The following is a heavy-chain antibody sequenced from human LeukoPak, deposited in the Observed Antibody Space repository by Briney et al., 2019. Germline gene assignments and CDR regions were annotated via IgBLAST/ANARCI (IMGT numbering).Heavy chain of an antibody. V-gene: IGHV4-38-2*01. J-gene: IGHJ4*02. CDR2: MYHRGST. CDR1: GYSISSGYY. D-gene: IGHD6-13*01. CDR3: ARPNSSSWYYFDN. Sequence: SETLSLTCAVSGYSISSGYYWGWIRQPPGKGLEWIGSMYHRGSTYYNPSLKSRVTISVDTSKNQFSLKLSSETAADTAVYYCARPNSSSWYYFDNWGQGTLVTVSS.